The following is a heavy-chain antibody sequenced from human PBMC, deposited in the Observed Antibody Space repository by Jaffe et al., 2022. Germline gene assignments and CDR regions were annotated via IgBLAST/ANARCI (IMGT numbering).Heavy chain of an antibody. Sequence: QVQLQQWGAGLLKPSETLSLTCAVYGGSFSGYYWSWIRQPPGKGLEWIGEINHSGSTNYNPSLKSRVTISVDTSKNQFSLKLSSVTAADTAVYYCARGGNSGYDLKSQLATLNWFDPWGQGTLVTVSS. CDR2: INHSGST. CDR3: ARGGNSGYDLKSQLATLNWFDP. V-gene: IGHV4-34*01. D-gene: IGHD5-12*01. CDR1: GGSFSGYY. J-gene: IGHJ5*02.